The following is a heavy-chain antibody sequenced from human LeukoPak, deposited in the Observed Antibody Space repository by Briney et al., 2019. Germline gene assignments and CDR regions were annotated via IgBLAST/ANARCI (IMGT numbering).Heavy chain of an antibody. Sequence: SETLSLTCTVSGGAISSSSHYWAWIRQPPGKGLEWIGSIYYSGSTYYNPSLKSRVTISVDTSKNQFSLKLSSVTAADTAVYYCARETWVAGTTWGQGTLVTVSS. V-gene: IGHV4-39*07. CDR1: GGAISSSSHY. D-gene: IGHD6-19*01. J-gene: IGHJ5*02. CDR2: IYYSGST. CDR3: ARETWVAGTT.